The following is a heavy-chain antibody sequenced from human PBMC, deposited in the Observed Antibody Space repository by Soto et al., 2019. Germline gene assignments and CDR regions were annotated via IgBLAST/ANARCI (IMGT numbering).Heavy chain of an antibody. V-gene: IGHV3-74*01. D-gene: IGHD3-16*02. J-gene: IGHJ3*02. Sequence: EVQLVESGGGLVQPGGSLRLSCAASGFTFSSYWMHWVRQAPGKGLVWVSRINSDGSSTSYADSVKGRFTISRDNAKNTLYLQMNSLRAEDTAVYYCARDLYDYIWGSYPNAFDIWGQGTMVTVSS. CDR2: INSDGSST. CDR1: GFTFSSYW. CDR3: ARDLYDYIWGSYPNAFDI.